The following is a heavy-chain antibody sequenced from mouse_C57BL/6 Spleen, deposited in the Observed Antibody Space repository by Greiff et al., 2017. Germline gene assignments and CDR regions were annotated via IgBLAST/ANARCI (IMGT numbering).Heavy chain of an antibody. CDR3: ARSEGITTADWCFDV. D-gene: IGHD1-2*01. V-gene: IGHV1-19*01. CDR1: GYTFTDYY. J-gene: IGHJ1*03. CDR2: INPYNGGT. Sequence: VQLQQSGPVLVKPGASVKMSCKASGYTFTDYYMNWVKQSHGKSLEWIGVINPYNGGTSYNQKFKGKATLTVDKSSSTAYMELNSLTSEDSAVYYCARSEGITTADWCFDVWGTGTTVTVSS.